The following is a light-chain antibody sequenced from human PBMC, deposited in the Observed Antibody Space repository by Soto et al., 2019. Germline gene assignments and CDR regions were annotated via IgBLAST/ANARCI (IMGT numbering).Light chain of an antibody. CDR1: QTVSTK. CDR3: QEYNDWPLT. J-gene: IGKJ4*01. CDR2: GAS. Sequence: MMTQSPGTLSVFPGERVTLSCRASQTVSTKLDWFQQKPGQVPRLLIYGASNRANGIPDRFSGSGSGTDFTLTISSLETEDFAVYYCQEYNDWPLTFGGGTKVDIK. V-gene: IGKV3D-15*01.